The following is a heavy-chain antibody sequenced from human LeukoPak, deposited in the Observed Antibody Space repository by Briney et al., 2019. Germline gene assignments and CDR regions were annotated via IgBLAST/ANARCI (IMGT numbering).Heavy chain of an antibody. J-gene: IGHJ4*02. Sequence: SVKVSCKASGYIFTNYYMHWVRQAPGQGLEWMGWINPRSGGTNFAQKFQGRVTMTRDTSISAAYMELSRLRSDDTAVYYCARHVSSSGEDSWGQGTLVTVSS. CDR1: GYIFTNYY. D-gene: IGHD2-21*01. CDR2: INPRSGGT. CDR3: ARHVSSSGEDS. V-gene: IGHV1-2*02.